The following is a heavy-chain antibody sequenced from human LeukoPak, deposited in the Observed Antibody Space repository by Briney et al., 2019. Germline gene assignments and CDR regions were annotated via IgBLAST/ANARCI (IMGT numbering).Heavy chain of an antibody. D-gene: IGHD2-2*01. CDR1: GFTVSSNY. CDR3: ARHIVVVPAPAGFDY. Sequence: GGSLRLSCAASGFTVSSNYMSWVRQAPGKGLEWVSVIYSGGSTYYADSVKGRFTISRDNSTNTLHLQMNSLRAEDTAVHYCARHIVVVPAPAGFDYWGQGTLVTVSS. V-gene: IGHV3-53*01. CDR2: IYSGGST. J-gene: IGHJ4*02.